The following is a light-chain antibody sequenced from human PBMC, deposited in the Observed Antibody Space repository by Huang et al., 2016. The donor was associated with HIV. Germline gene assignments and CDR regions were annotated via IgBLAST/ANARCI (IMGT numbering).Light chain of an antibody. CDR2: GAS. J-gene: IGKJ5*01. CDR1: PSVSSSY. Sequence: EIVLTQSPGTLSLSPGERATLSCRASPSVSSSYFTWYQLQPGQAPRLLIYGASSRATGIPDRFSGSGNGTDFTLTISRLEPEDFAMYYCQQYSSSITFGQGSRLEIK. CDR3: QQYSSSIT. V-gene: IGKV3-20*01.